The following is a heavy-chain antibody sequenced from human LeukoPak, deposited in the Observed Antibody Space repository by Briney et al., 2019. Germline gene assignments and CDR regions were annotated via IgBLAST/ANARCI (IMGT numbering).Heavy chain of an antibody. CDR1: GFTFSSYA. V-gene: IGHV3-30*04. CDR2: ISYDGSNK. D-gene: IGHD3-22*01. Sequence: PGGSLRLSCAASGFTFSSYAMHWVSQAPGKGLEWVAVISYDGSNKYYADSVKGRFTISRDNSKNTLYLQMNSLRAEDTAVYAKGRAGNYYYDSSDYWGQGTLVTVSS. J-gene: IGHJ4*02. CDR3: GRAGNYYYDSSDY.